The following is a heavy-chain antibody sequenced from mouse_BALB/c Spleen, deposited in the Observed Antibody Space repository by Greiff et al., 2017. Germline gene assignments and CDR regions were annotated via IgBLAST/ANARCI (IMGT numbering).Heavy chain of an antibody. Sequence: EVHLVESGGGLVKPGGSLKLSCAASGFTFSDYYMYWVRQTPEKRLEWVATISDGGSYTYYPDSVKGRFTISRDNAKNNLYLQMSSLKSEDTAMYYCERAHVYGSSVFAYWGQGTLVTVSA. CDR2: ISDGGSYT. CDR1: GFTFSDYY. CDR3: ERAHVYGSSVFAY. J-gene: IGHJ3*01. D-gene: IGHD1-1*01. V-gene: IGHV5-4*02.